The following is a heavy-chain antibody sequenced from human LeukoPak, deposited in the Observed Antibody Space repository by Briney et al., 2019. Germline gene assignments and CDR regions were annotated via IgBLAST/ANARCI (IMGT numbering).Heavy chain of an antibody. Sequence: GGSLRLSCAASGFTFSSHRMHWVRQLPGKGLVWVSRIHRDGSSTNYADSVKGRFTISRDNAKNTLYLQVNSLRAEDTAIYYCARARPDGAPYFDYWGQGILVTVSS. CDR1: GFTFSSHR. CDR3: ARARPDGAPYFDY. CDR2: IHRDGSST. D-gene: IGHD3-10*01. J-gene: IGHJ4*02. V-gene: IGHV3-74*01.